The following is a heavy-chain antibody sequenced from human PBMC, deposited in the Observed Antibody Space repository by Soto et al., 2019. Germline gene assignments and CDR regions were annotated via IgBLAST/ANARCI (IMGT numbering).Heavy chain of an antibody. D-gene: IGHD3-22*01. CDR3: ARAQYYYDSSGWYNWFDP. V-gene: IGHV4-59*08. CDR1: GASISSYY. Sequence: SETLSLTCTVSGASISSYYWSWIRQPPGKGLEWIGYIYYSGSTNYNPSLKSRVTISVDTSKNQFSLKLSSVTAADTAVYYCARAQYYYDSSGWYNWFDPWGQGTLVTVS. J-gene: IGHJ5*02. CDR2: IYYSGST.